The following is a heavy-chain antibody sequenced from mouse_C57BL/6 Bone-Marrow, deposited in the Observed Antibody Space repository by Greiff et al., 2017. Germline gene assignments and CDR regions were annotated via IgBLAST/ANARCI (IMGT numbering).Heavy chain of an antibody. CDR1: GYTFTDYN. J-gene: IGHJ3*01. Sequence: EVKLVESGPELVKPGASVKIPCKASGYTFTDYNMDWVKQSHGKSLEWIGDINPNNGGTIYNQKFKGKATLTVDKSSSTAYMELRSLTSEDTAVYYCARDDLGFAYWGQGTLVTVSA. CDR2: INPNNGGT. V-gene: IGHV1-18*01. CDR3: ARDDLGFAY.